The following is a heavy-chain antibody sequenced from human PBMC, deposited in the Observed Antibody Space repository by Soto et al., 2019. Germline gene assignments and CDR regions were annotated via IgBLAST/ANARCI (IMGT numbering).Heavy chain of an antibody. CDR3: ARFHYGSGSYYKLYGMDV. V-gene: IGHV2-70*01. Sequence: SGPTLVNPTQTLTLTCTFSGFSLSTSGMCVSWIRQPPGKALEWLALIDWDDDKYYSTSLKTRLTISKDTSNNQVVLTMTNMDPVDTATYYCARFHYGSGSYYKLYGMDVWGQGTTVTVS. D-gene: IGHD3-10*01. J-gene: IGHJ6*02. CDR2: IDWDDDK. CDR1: GFSLSTSGMC.